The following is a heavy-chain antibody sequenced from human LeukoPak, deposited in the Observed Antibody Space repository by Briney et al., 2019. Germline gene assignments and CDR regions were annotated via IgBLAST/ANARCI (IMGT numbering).Heavy chain of an antibody. CDR1: GGPFSGYY. CDR3: ARGGYLSAHSVDY. J-gene: IGHJ4*02. CDR2: INHSGST. V-gene: IGHV4-34*01. Sequence: PSETLSLTCAVYGGPFSGYYWSWIRQPPGKGLEWIGEINHSGSTNYNPSLKSRVTISVDTSKNQFSLKLSSVTAADTAVYYCARGGYLSAHSVDYWGQGTLVTVSS. D-gene: IGHD2/OR15-2a*01.